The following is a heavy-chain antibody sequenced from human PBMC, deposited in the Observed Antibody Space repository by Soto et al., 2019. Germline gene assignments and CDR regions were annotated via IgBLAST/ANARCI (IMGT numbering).Heavy chain of an antibody. J-gene: IGHJ6*01. V-gene: IGHV3-30-3*01. Sequence: LRLSCVGSGFTFISYDMHWVRQAPGKGLEWVGFISFDGSKKHYADSVEGRFTISRDNSKSTMYLEMNSLRPEDTAVYYCTKVDVWGPGTAVTVSS. CDR2: ISFDGSKK. CDR1: GFTFISYD. CDR3: TKVDV.